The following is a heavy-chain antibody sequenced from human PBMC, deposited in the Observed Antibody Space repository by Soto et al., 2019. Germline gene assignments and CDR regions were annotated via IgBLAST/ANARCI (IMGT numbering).Heavy chain of an antibody. J-gene: IGHJ4*02. Sequence: GGSLRLSCAASGFTFSGSAMHWVRQASGKGLEWVGRIRTKANSYATTYAASVTGRFTISRDDSKNTAYLQMNSLKTEDTAVYYCTTQEIVGATGYWGQGTLVTVSS. CDR2: IRTKANSYAT. V-gene: IGHV3-73*01. CDR3: TTQEIVGATGY. D-gene: IGHD1-26*01. CDR1: GFTFSGSA.